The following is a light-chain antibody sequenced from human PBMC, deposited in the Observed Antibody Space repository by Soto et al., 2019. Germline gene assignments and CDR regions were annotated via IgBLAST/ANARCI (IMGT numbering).Light chain of an antibody. Sequence: EIVMTQSPATLSVSPGERATLFCRASQSVYSSLAWYQQRPGQAPRLLISAASTRATGIPARFSGSGSGTEFTLTISSLQSEDSGLYYCQQYNNWPPITFGQGTRLEI. CDR3: QQYNNWPPIT. J-gene: IGKJ5*01. CDR2: AAS. V-gene: IGKV3-15*01. CDR1: QSVYSS.